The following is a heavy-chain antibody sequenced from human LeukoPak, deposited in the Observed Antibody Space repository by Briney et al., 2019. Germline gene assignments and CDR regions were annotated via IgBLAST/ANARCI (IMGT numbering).Heavy chain of an antibody. D-gene: IGHD3-10*01. CDR1: GYTFTSYG. CDR3: ARDLITMVRGVINGMDV. CDR2: IIPILGIA. V-gene: IGHV1-69*04. Sequence: AASVKVSCKASGYTFTSYGISWVRQAPGQGLEWMGRIIPILGIANYAQKFQGRVTITADKSTSTAYMELSSLRSEDTAVYYCARDLITMVRGVINGMDVWGQGTTVTVSS. J-gene: IGHJ6*02.